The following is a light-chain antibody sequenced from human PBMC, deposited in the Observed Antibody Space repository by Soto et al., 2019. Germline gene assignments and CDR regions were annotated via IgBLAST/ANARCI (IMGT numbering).Light chain of an antibody. CDR3: QAWDSSTVV. CDR1: KLGDKY. V-gene: IGLV3-1*01. CDR2: QDS. Sequence: SYELTQPPSVSVSPGQTASITCSGDKLGDKYACWYQQKPGQSPVLVIYQDSKRPSGIPERFSGSNSGNTATLTISGTQAMDEADDYCQAWDSSTVVFGTGTKLTVL. J-gene: IGLJ1*01.